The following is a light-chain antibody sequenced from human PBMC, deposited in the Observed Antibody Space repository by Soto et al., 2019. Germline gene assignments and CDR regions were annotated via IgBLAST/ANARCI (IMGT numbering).Light chain of an antibody. CDR1: QSLLHSDGNTY. J-gene: IGKJ2*01. CDR2: ELS. Sequence: DVVMTQSPLSLSVIVGQPASISCMSSQSLLHSDGNTYLNWFHQRPGQSPRRLIFELSNRDSGVPDRFSGSGSGSYFTLTISRVEAEDVGVYFCMQSSHWPPYTFGQGTKLEI. CDR3: MQSSHWPPYT. V-gene: IGKV2-30*02.